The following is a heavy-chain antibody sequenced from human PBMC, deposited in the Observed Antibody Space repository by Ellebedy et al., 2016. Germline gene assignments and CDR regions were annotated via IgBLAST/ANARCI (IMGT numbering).Heavy chain of an antibody. Sequence: GGSLRLSCAASGFTLNNYAMTWIRQAAGEGLEWVSAITGETGTTYYADSVKGRFTISRDNSRNTLYLQKNSLRAEDTAVYYCATLTGGGYGKYYFDYWGQGTLVTVSS. CDR1: GFTLNNYA. CDR3: ATLTGGGYGKYYFDY. D-gene: IGHD1-26*01. CDR2: ITGETGTT. J-gene: IGHJ4*02. V-gene: IGHV3-23*01.